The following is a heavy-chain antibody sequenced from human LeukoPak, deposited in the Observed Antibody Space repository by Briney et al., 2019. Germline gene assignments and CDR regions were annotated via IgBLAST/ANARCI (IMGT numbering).Heavy chain of an antibody. J-gene: IGHJ6*03. V-gene: IGHV3-73*01. CDR3: TRQRPTTTAVYYYYYMDV. CDR1: GFTFSGSA. D-gene: IGHD4-17*01. CDR2: IRSKANSYAT. Sequence: GGSLRLSCAASGFTFSGSAMHWVRQASGRGLEWVGRIRSKANSYATAYAASVKGRSTISRDDSKNTAYLQMNSLKTEDTAVYYCTRQRPTTTAVYYYYYMDVWGKGTTVTVSS.